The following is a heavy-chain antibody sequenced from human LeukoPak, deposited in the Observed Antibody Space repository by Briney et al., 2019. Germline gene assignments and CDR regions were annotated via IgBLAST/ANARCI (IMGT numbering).Heavy chain of an antibody. CDR2: ISWNSGSI. J-gene: IGHJ6*03. V-gene: IGHV3-9*01. Sequence: GGSLRLSCAASGFTFDDYAMHWVRQAPGKGLEWVSGISWNSGSIGYADSVKGRFTISRDNAKNSLYLQMNSLRAEDTALYYCAKSGIAYYYYMDVWGKGTTVTVSS. CDR1: GFTFDDYA. CDR3: AKSGIAYYYYMDV. D-gene: IGHD6-13*01.